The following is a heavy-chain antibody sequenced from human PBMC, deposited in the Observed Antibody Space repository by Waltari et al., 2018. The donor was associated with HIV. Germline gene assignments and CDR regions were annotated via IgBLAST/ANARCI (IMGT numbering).Heavy chain of an antibody. CDR1: GFTFTPYG. CDR2: IRYDGGKK. D-gene: IGHD1-26*01. J-gene: IGHJ4*02. Sequence: QVQLVESGGGVVQPGGSLRLSCEASGFTFTPYGLYWVRQTPGKGLQWLAFIRYDGGKKYYEASVKGRFSISRDNSKTTLYLQMKSLRPEDTALYYCAKDGAWEVVWGFFDSWGQGTLVTVSS. V-gene: IGHV3-30*02. CDR3: AKDGAWEVVWGFFDS.